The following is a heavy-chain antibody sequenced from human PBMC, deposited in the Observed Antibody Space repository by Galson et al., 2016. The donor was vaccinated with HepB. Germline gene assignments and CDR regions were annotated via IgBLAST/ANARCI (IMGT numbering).Heavy chain of an antibody. CDR2: ISSSGGTT. Sequence: SLRLSCAGSGFRFSDYYMSWIREAPGKGLEWLSYISSSGGTTYYADSVKGRFTSSRDNAANSLHLQMSSLRADDTAVYYCARFGGPPNNWYFDLWGRGILVTVSS. CDR1: GFRFSDYY. CDR3: ARFGGPPNNWYFDL. V-gene: IGHV3-11*01. J-gene: IGHJ2*01. D-gene: IGHD3-3*01.